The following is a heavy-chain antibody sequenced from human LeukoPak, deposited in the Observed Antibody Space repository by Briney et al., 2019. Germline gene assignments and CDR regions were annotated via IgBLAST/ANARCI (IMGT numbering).Heavy chain of an antibody. Sequence: GGSLRLSCAASGFTFSSYAMHWVRQAPGKGLEWVAVISYDGSNKYYADSVKGRFTISRDNSKNTLYLQRNSLRAEDTAVYYCARESSGIAAAGTVKWGQGTLVTVSS. CDR3: ARESSGIAAAGTVK. D-gene: IGHD6-13*01. J-gene: IGHJ4*02. CDR2: ISYDGSNK. CDR1: GFTFSSYA. V-gene: IGHV3-30-3*01.